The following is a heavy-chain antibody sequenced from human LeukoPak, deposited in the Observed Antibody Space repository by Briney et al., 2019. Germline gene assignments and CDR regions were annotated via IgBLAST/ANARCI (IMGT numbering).Heavy chain of an antibody. CDR1: GFTFSSYT. Sequence: PGGSLRLSCAASGFTFSSYTMPWVRQAPGKGLEWVAVISYDETNKFYADSVKGRFTISRDNSKNTLYLQMNSLRGEDTAVYYCARETTSGWYDYWGQGTLVTVSS. CDR3: ARETTSGWYDY. CDR2: ISYDETNK. V-gene: IGHV3-30-3*01. D-gene: IGHD6-19*01. J-gene: IGHJ4*02.